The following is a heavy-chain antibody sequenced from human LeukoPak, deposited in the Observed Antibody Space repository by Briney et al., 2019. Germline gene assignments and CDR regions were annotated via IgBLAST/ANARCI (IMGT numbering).Heavy chain of an antibody. CDR2: IYPGDSDT. D-gene: IGHD5-24*01. CDR3: ARLKDDYIIVS. V-gene: IGHV5-51*01. Sequence: GESLKISCNGSGYTFTSYWIGWVRQMPGKGLEWMGIIYPGDSDTRYSPSFQGQVTISADKSISTAYLQWSSLKASDTSMYYCARLKDDYIIVSWGQGTLVTVSS. J-gene: IGHJ5*01. CDR1: GYTFTSYW.